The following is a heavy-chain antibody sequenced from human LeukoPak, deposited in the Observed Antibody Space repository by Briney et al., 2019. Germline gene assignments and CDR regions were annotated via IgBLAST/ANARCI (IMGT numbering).Heavy chain of an antibody. Sequence: SETLSLTCTVSGGSIFSSNSYWGWIRQPPGKGLEWIGSIYYSGNTYYNASLKSRVTISVDTSKNQFSLKLSSVTAADTAVYYCARLGIVSGWTFDYWGQGTLVTVSS. D-gene: IGHD1-26*01. CDR3: ARLGIVSGWTFDY. J-gene: IGHJ4*02. CDR1: GGSIFSSNSY. V-gene: IGHV4-39*01. CDR2: IYYSGNT.